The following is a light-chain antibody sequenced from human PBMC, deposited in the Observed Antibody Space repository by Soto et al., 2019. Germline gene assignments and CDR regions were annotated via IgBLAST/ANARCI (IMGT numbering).Light chain of an antibody. V-gene: IGKV3-20*01. J-gene: IGKJ1*01. CDR1: QSVSSSY. CDR2: GAS. CDR3: QQYGSSPWT. Sequence: EIVLTQSPGTLSLSPGERATLSCRASQSVSSSYLAWYQQKPGQAPRLLIYGASSRATGIPDRFSGSGSGTDFTLTNSRLDPEHFAVYYCQQYGSSPWTFGQGTKVEI.